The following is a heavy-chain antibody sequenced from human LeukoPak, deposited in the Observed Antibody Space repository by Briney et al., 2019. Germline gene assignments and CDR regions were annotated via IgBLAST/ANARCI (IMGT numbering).Heavy chain of an antibody. Sequence: GGSLRLSCAASGFTFSSYEMNWVRQALGKGLEWVSYISSSGSTIYYADSVKGRFTISRDNAKNSLYLQMNSLRAEDTAVYYCARVSSGWYFDYWGQGTLVTVSS. CDR3: ARVSSGWYFDY. V-gene: IGHV3-48*03. CDR2: ISSSGSTI. J-gene: IGHJ4*02. D-gene: IGHD6-19*01. CDR1: GFTFSSYE.